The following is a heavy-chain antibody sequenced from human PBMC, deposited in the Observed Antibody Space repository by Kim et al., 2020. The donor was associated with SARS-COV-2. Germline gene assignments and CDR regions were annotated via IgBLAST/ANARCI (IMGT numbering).Heavy chain of an antibody. V-gene: IGHV3-30*04. Sequence: GGSLRLSCAASGFTFSSYAMHWVRQAPGKGLEWVAVISYDGSNKYYADSVKGRFTISRDNSKNTLYLQMNSLRAEDTAVYYCARETARWFGELSWVDAFDIWGQGTMVTVSS. CDR3: ARETARWFGELSWVDAFDI. J-gene: IGHJ3*02. CDR2: ISYDGSNK. CDR1: GFTFSSYA. D-gene: IGHD3-10*01.